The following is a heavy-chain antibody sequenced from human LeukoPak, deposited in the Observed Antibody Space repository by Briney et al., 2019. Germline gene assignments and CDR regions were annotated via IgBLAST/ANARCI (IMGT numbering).Heavy chain of an antibody. V-gene: IGHV4-31*03. J-gene: IGHJ4*02. CDR3: AREALDYFGSGSYYELDY. D-gene: IGHD3-10*01. CDR2: IYYSGST. Sequence: PSETLSLTCTVSGGSISSGGYYWSWIRQHPGKGLEWIGYIYYSGSTYYNPSLKSRVTISVDTSKNQFSLKLSSVTAADTAVYYCAREALDYFGSGSYYELDYWGQGTLVTVSS. CDR1: GGSISSGGYY.